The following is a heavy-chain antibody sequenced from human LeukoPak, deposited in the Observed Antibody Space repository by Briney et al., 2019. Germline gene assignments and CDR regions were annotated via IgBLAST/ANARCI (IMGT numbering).Heavy chain of an antibody. Sequence: SETLSLTCAVYAGSFSGYYWSWIRQPPGKGLEWIGEINHSGSTNYNPSLKSRVTISVDTSKNQFSLKLSSVTAADTAVYYCARVEDSSGWYIDYWGQGTLVTVSS. CDR3: ARVEDSSGWYIDY. CDR1: AGSFSGYY. J-gene: IGHJ4*02. V-gene: IGHV4-34*01. CDR2: INHSGST. D-gene: IGHD6-19*01.